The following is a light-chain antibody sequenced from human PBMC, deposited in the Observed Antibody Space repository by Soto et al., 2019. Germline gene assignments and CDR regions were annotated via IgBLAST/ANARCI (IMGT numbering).Light chain of an antibody. CDR2: DAS. V-gene: IGKV3-20*01. CDR3: QQYGFSPIS. Sequence: EIVMTQSPATLSVSPGVRVTLSCRASQTVTNDYLAWYQQKDGQAPRLLIYDASTRATGVPDRFSGSGSGPEYTHTITRLEPEDFAVYSCQQYGFSPISFGQGTRLEIK. CDR1: QTVTNDY. J-gene: IGKJ5*01.